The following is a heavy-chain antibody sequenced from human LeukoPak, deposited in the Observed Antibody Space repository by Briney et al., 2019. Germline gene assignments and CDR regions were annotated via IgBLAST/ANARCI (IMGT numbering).Heavy chain of an antibody. CDR1: GCTFSSYS. CDR2: ISSSSSYI. J-gene: IGHJ4*02. V-gene: IGHV3-21*01. CDR3: AREYSGSYRIRHFDY. Sequence: PGGSLRLSCAASGCTFSSYSMNWVRQAPGKGLEWVSSISSSSSYIYYADSVKGRFTISRDNAKNSLYLQMNSLRAEDTAVYYCAREYSGSYRIRHFDYWGQGTLVTVSS. D-gene: IGHD1-26*01.